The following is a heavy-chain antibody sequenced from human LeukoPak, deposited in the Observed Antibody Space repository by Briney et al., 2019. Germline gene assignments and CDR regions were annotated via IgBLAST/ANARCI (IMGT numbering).Heavy chain of an antibody. D-gene: IGHD1-26*01. J-gene: IGHJ3*02. CDR2: ISYSGSI. V-gene: IGHV4-59*01. CDR3: ARVEVGASRLGAFDI. CDR1: GGSISSSY. Sequence: SETLSLTCTVSGGSISSSYWSWIRQPPGKGLEWIGYISYSGSINYNPSLKSRVTISVDTSKNQFSLKLSSVTAADTAVYYCARVEVGASRLGAFDIWGQGTMVTVSS.